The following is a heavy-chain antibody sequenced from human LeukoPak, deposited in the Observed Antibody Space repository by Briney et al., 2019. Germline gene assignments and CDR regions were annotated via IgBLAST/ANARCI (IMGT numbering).Heavy chain of an antibody. CDR3: ARVPYDILTAGY. V-gene: IGHV3-48*03. CDR2: ISSSGSTI. CDR1: GFTFSSYE. D-gene: IGHD3-9*01. J-gene: IGHJ4*02. Sequence: GGSLRLSCAASGFTFSSYEMNWVRQAPGKGLEWVSYISSSGSTIYYADSVKGRFTISRDNAKNSLYLQMNSLGAEDTAVYYCARVPYDILTAGYWGQGTLVTVSS.